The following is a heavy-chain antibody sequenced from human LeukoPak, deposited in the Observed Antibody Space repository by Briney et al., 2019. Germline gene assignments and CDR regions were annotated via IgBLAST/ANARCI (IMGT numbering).Heavy chain of an antibody. Sequence: SETLSLTCAVYGGSFSGYYWSWIRQPPGKGLEWIGEINHSGSTNYNPSLKSRVTISVDTSKNQFSLKLSSVTAADTAVYYCAREPRRIVLMAETRSDHWGQGTLVTVSS. V-gene: IGHV4-34*01. CDR1: GGSFSGYY. J-gene: IGHJ4*02. CDR2: INHSGST. D-gene: IGHD2-8*01. CDR3: AREPRRIVLMAETRSDH.